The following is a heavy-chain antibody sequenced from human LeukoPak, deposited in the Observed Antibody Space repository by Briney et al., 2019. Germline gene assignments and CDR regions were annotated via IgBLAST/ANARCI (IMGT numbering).Heavy chain of an antibody. V-gene: IGHV1-2*04. CDR1: GGTFSSYA. D-gene: IGHD6-13*01. CDR3: ARDRVAAAGTYNYYYGMDV. J-gene: IGHJ6*02. Sequence: GASVKVSCKASGGTFSSYAISWVRQAPGQGLEWMGWINPNSGGTNYAQKFQGWVTMTRDTSISTAYMELSRLRSDDTAVYYCARDRVAAAGTYNYYYGMDVWGQGTTVTVSS. CDR2: INPNSGGT.